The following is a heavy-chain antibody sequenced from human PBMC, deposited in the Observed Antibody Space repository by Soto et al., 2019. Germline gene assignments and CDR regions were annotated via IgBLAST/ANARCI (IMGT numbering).Heavy chain of an antibody. J-gene: IGHJ4*02. CDR2: ISGSGGST. D-gene: IGHD1-1*01. CDR3: XNGPLFGY. CDR1: GFTFSSYA. V-gene: IGHV3-23*01. Sequence: EVQLLESGGGLVQPGGSLRLSCAASGFTFSSYAMSWVRQAPGKGLEWVSAISGSGGSTYYADSVKGRFTISRDNXXXXXXXXXXXXXXXXXXXXXXXNGPLFGYWGQGTLVTVSS.